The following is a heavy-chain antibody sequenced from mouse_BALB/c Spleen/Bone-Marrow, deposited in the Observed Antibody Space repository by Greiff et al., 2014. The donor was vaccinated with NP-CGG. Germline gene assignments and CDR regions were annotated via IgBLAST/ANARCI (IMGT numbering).Heavy chain of an antibody. J-gene: IGHJ2*01. CDR3: TTLARNYFDY. Sequence: VQLQQSGTVLARPGASVKMSCKASGYTFTSYWMHWVKQRPGQGLEWIGTIYPGKSDTTYNQKFKGKAKLTAVTSTSTAYMELSSLTNEDSAVYYCTTLARNYFDYWGQGTTLTVSP. D-gene: IGHD3-1*01. CDR1: GYTFTSYW. CDR2: IYPGKSDT. V-gene: IGHV1-5*01.